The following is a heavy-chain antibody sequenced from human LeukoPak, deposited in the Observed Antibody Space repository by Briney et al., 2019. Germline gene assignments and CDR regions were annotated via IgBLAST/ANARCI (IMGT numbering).Heavy chain of an antibody. CDR3: ARDIRRLGWPSHCYYYGMDV. V-gene: IGHV3-66*01. CDR2: IYSGGST. CDR1: GFTVSSNY. J-gene: IGHJ6*02. Sequence: GGSLRLSCAASGFTVSSNYMSWVRQAPGKGLEWVSVIYSGGSTYYADSVKGRFTISRDNSKNTLYLQMNSLRAEDTAVYYCARDIRRLGWPSHCYYYGMDVWGQGTTVTVSS. D-gene: IGHD6-19*01.